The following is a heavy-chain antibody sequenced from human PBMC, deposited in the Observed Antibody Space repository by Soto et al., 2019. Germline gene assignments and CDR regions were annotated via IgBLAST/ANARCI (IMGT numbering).Heavy chain of an antibody. J-gene: IGHJ4*02. CDR3: TRGPRPISTGTGAY. Sequence: EVQLVESGGGLVPPGGSVRLSCADSGFIFKMYWMHWVRQSPGKGLVWSSRIYNDGTYSDYADSVRGRFTISRDNVNDALYLQMNNLRAEDSGLYYCTRGPRPISTGTGAYWGQGTQVTVSS. CDR2: IYNDGTYS. CDR1: GFIFKMYW. V-gene: IGHV3-74*01. D-gene: IGHD3-10*01.